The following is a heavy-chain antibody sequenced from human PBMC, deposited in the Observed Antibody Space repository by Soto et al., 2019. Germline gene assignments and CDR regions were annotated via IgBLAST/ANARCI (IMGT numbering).Heavy chain of an antibody. J-gene: IGHJ6*02. CDR1: GGSISSYS. CDR2: ISYSGST. V-gene: IGHV4-59*08. Sequence: PSETLSLTCTVSGGSISSYSWTWIRQPPGKGLEWIGYISYSGSTNYNPSLKSRVTVSVETSKNQFSLKLTSVTAADTAVYYCARRLYYDSSGFEGGGMDFWGQGTTVTVSS. D-gene: IGHD3-22*01. CDR3: ARRLYYDSSGFEGGGMDF.